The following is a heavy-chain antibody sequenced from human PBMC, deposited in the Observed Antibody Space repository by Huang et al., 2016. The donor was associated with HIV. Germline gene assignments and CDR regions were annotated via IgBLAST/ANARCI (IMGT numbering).Heavy chain of an antibody. CDR2: IYYSGIT. J-gene: IGHJ4*02. Sequence: QLQLQESGPGLVKPSETLSLTCTVSGGSIRSDNYYWGWIRQPPGKGLGWIGSIYYSGITYYNPSLKSRVTITVDTSKNQFSLKMRSVTAADTAVYYCARLPGSITMIRGVITDPYWGQGTLVTVSS. V-gene: IGHV4-39*01. CDR1: GGSIRSDNYY. CDR3: ARLPGSITMIRGVITDPY. D-gene: IGHD3-10*01.